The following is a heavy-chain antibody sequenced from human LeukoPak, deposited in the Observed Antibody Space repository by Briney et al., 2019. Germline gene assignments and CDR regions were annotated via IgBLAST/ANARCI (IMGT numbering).Heavy chain of an antibody. V-gene: IGHV1-69*04. CDR2: IIPILGIA. CDR1: GGTFSSYA. J-gene: IGHJ4*02. CDR3: SATRGPFDY. Sequence: SVKVSCKASGGTFSSYAISWVRQAPGQGLEWMGRIIPILGIANYAQKFQGRVTITADKSTSTAYMELSSLRSEDMAVYSCSATRGPFDYWGQGTLVTVSS.